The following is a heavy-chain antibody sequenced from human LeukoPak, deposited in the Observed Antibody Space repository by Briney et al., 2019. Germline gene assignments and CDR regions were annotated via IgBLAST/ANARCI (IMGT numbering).Heavy chain of an antibody. CDR2: IYYSGST. Sequence: SQTLSLTCTVSGGSISRGGYYWSWIRQHPGKGLEWIGYIYYSGSTYYNPSLKSRVTISVDTSKTQFSLKLSSVTAADTAVYYCARMWARDYYMDVWGKGTTVTVSS. D-gene: IGHD1-26*01. J-gene: IGHJ6*03. CDR1: GGSISRGGYY. V-gene: IGHV4-31*03. CDR3: ARMWARDYYMDV.